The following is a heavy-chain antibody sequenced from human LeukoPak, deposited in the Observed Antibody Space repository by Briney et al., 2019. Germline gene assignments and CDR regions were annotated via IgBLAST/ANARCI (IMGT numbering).Heavy chain of an antibody. Sequence: ASVKVSCKASGYTFTVYYMHWVRQAPGQGLEWMGWINPNSGGTNYAQNFQGRVTMTRDSSIDTAYMDLSRLTSDDTAVYYCGRVAYCGSGCYYFFDYWGQGTLVTVSS. J-gene: IGHJ4*02. D-gene: IGHD2-21*02. CDR1: GYTFTVYY. CDR2: INPNSGGT. CDR3: GRVAYCGSGCYYFFDY. V-gene: IGHV1-2*02.